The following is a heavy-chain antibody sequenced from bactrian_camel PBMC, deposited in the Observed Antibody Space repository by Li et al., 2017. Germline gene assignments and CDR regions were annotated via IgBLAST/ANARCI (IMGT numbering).Heavy chain of an antibody. Sequence: VQLVESGGGSVQAGGSLRLSCAASGYTYCMGWFRQAPGKEREGVATIITGGGSTYYADSVKGRFTISQGSAENTLYLQMNSLKPDDSAMYYCAAGTSRGVMSRCLYNDYHLRSYWGQGTQVTVS. D-gene: IGHD4*01. CDR3: AAGTSRGVMSRCLYNDYHLRSY. CDR1: GYTYC. J-gene: IGHJ4*01. CDR2: IITGGGST. V-gene: IGHV3S40*01.